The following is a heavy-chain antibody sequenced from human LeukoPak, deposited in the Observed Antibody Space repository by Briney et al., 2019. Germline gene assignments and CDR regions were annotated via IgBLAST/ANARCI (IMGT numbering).Heavy chain of an antibody. Sequence: ASVKVSCKASGGTFSSYAISWVRQAPGQGLEWMGWISAYNGNTNYAQKLQGRVTMTTDTSTSTAYMELRSLRSDDTAVYYCARVELERRLRYFDYWGQGTLVTVSS. V-gene: IGHV1-18*01. D-gene: IGHD1-1*01. CDR1: GGTFSSYA. CDR3: ARVELERRLRYFDY. CDR2: ISAYNGNT. J-gene: IGHJ4*02.